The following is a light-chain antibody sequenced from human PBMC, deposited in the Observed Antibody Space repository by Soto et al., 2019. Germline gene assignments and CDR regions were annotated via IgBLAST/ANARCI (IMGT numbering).Light chain of an antibody. V-gene: IGKV3-15*01. J-gene: IGKJ4*01. CDR3: QQYSNWPLT. CDR2: DAS. CDR1: ESVSSN. Sequence: EIVMTQSPATLSVSPGGRATLSCRASESVSSNLVWYQQKPGQAYRVLIHDASTRATGIPARFSGSGSGTEFTLTISSLQSEDFAVYYCQQYSNWPLTFGGGTKVDIK.